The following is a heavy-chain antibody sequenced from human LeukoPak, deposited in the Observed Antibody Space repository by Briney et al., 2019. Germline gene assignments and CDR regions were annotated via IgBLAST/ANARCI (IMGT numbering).Heavy chain of an antibody. CDR3: VXSXIGASAY. V-gene: IGHV1-2*02. Sequence: ASVKVSCKPSGYTFTDSYIHWVRQAPGVGLQWMGWISPNNGDTKYAEDFQDRVTMTRDTSINTAYMELTGLTPDDTAVYYCVXSXIGASAYWGXGTLVTVSS. D-gene: IGHD3-10*01. CDR2: ISPNNGDT. CDR1: GYTFTDSY. J-gene: IGHJ4*02.